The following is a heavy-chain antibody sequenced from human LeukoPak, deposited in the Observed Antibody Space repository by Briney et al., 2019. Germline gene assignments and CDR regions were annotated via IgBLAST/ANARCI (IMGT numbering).Heavy chain of an antibody. D-gene: IGHD3-10*01. CDR1: GGSISSYY. CDR2: INHSGST. J-gene: IGHJ5*02. CDR3: ARHQMVRGVMDWFDP. Sequence: SETLSLTCTVSGGSISSYYWSWIRQPPGKGLEWIGEINHSGSTNYTPSLKSRVTISVDTSKNQFSLKLSSVTAADTAVYYCARHQMVRGVMDWFDPWGQGTLVTVSS. V-gene: IGHV4-34*01.